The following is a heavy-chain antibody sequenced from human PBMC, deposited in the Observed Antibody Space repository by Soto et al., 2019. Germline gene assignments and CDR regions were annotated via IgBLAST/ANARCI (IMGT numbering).Heavy chain of an antibody. CDR3: ANRVLRTVFGLVTTTAIYFDF. D-gene: IGHD3-3*01. J-gene: IGHJ4*02. CDR2: IYWDDDK. V-gene: IGHV2-5*02. Sequence: QITLKESGPTVVKPTETLTLTCTFSGFSLTTSGVGVCWVRQSPGKAPEWLARIYWDDDKRYSTSLKSRLTISKDTSKNQVVLTMANVDPADTATYYCANRVLRTVFGLVTTTAIYFDFWGQGTPVVVSS. CDR1: GFSLTTSGVG.